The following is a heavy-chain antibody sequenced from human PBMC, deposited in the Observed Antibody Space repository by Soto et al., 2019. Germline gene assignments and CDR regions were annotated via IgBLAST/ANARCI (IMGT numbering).Heavy chain of an antibody. D-gene: IGHD3-3*01. J-gene: IGHJ6*02. CDR2: IIPHFGTA. Sequence: QVQLVQSGAEVKKPGSSVKVSCKASGGTFSSYAISWVRQAPGQGLEWMGGIIPHFGTANYAQKFQGRVTITADESTTTAYRELSSLRSEDTAAYYCASDLRYYYYGMDVWGQGTTVTFSS. CDR1: GGTFSSYA. V-gene: IGHV1-69*01. CDR3: ASDLRYYYYGMDV.